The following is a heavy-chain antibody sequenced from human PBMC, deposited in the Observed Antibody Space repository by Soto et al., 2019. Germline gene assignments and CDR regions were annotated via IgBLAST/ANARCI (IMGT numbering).Heavy chain of an antibody. CDR1: GFTFSSYA. CDR3: AGGDDFDY. J-gene: IGHJ4*02. CDR2: ISYDGSNK. Sequence: QVQLVESGGGVVQPGRSLRLSCAASGFTFSSYAMHWVRQAPGKGLEWVAVISYDGSNKYYADSVKGRFTISRDNSKNTLYLQMNSLRAEDTAVYYCAGGDDFDYWGQGTLVTVSS. D-gene: IGHD3-16*01. V-gene: IGHV3-30-3*01.